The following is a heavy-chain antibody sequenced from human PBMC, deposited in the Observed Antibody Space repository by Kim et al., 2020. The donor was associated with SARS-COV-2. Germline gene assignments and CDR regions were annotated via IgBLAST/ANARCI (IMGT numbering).Heavy chain of an antibody. D-gene: IGHD6-13*01. CDR3: AKETNSWPGGRAFDY. Sequence: ADSGKGRFTNTRDNAKNSLYLQMNSLRAEDTAVYYCAKETNSWPGGRAFDYWGQGTLVTVSS. V-gene: IGHV3-9*01. J-gene: IGHJ4*02.